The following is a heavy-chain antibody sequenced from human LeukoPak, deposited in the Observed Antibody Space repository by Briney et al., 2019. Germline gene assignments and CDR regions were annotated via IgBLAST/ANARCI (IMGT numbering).Heavy chain of an antibody. CDR1: GFTFSSYA. J-gene: IGHJ4*02. D-gene: IGHD3-22*01. CDR2: IYSGGNT. V-gene: IGHV3-66*01. Sequence: PGGSLRLSCAASGFTFSSYAMSWVRQAPGKGLEWVSVIYSGGNTYYADSVKGRFTISRDNSKNTLYLQMNSLRAEDTAVYYCARGLIYYDSSGYLYYWGQGTLATVSS. CDR3: ARGLIYYDSSGYLYY.